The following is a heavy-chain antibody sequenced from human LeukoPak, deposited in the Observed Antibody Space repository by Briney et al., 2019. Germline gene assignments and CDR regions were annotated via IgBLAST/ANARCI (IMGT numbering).Heavy chain of an antibody. Sequence: GGSLRLSCTASGFTFDDYAMHWVRQAPGKGLEWVSGISWNSGSIGYVDSVKGRFTISRDNAKNSLYLQMNSLRAEGTALYYCAKDSSYSTATTSLDHWGQGTLVTVSS. CDR1: GFTFDDYA. CDR2: ISWNSGSI. V-gene: IGHV3-9*01. D-gene: IGHD1-1*01. J-gene: IGHJ4*02. CDR3: AKDSSYSTATTSLDH.